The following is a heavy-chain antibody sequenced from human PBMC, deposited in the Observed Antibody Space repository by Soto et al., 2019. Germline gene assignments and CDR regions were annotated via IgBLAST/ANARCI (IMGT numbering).Heavy chain of an antibody. J-gene: IGHJ4*02. Sequence: EVQLVASGGGLVKPGGSLRLSCAGSGITLSNAWMTWVRQAPGKGLEWVGRIKSKVDGSTTEYGSPVKDRFIISRDDSVNTLDLQMHSLKVEDTAVYYCATPRPGNHGYAYWGQGIRVTVSS. CDR3: ATPRPGNHGYAY. CDR2: IKSKVDGSTT. D-gene: IGHD3-16*01. V-gene: IGHV3-15*01. CDR1: GITLSNAW.